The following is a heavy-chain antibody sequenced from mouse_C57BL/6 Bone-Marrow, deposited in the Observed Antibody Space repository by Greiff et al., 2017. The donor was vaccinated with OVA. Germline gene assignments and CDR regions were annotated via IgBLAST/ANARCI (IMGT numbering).Heavy chain of an antibody. CDR3: ASPTAQATKAWFAY. D-gene: IGHD3-2*02. CDR2: IYPGSGST. CDR1: GYTFTSYW. V-gene: IGHV1-55*01. J-gene: IGHJ3*01. Sequence: VQLQQSGAELVKPGASVKMSCKASGYTFTSYWITWVKQRPGQGLEWIGDIYPGSGSTNYNEKFKSKATLTVDTSSSTAYMQLSSLTSEDSAVYYCASPTAQATKAWFAYGGQGTLVTVSA.